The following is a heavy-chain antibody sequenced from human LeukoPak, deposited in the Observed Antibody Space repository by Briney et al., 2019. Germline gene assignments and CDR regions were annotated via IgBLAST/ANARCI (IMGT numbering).Heavy chain of an antibody. CDR2: ISASGGST. CDR1: GFTFSSYS. V-gene: IGHV3-23*01. D-gene: IGHD3-22*01. CDR3: ARDRAYYYDSSNYYPTVLDY. J-gene: IGHJ4*02. Sequence: GGSLRLSCAASGFTFSSYSMNWVRQAPGKGLEWVSGISASGGSTYYADSVKGRFTISRDNSKNTLFLQMNSLRAEDTAVYYCARDRAYYYDSSNYYPTVLDYWGQGTLVTVSS.